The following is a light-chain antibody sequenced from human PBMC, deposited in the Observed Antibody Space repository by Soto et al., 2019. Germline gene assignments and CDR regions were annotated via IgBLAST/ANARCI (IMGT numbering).Light chain of an antibody. CDR1: QDISNY. Sequence: DIQMTQSPSSLSASVGDRVTITCQASQDISNYLNWYQQKPGKAPKLLIYDASNLETGVPSRFSGSGSGTDFTFTISSLQPEDIATYYCQPYDNLPLTFGGGPKVEIK. CDR3: QPYDNLPLT. V-gene: IGKV1-33*01. J-gene: IGKJ4*01. CDR2: DAS.